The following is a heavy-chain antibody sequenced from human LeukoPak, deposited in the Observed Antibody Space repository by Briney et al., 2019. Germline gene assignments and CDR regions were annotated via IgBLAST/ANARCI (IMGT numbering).Heavy chain of an antibody. CDR1: GFTFSSYA. J-gene: IGHJ4*02. D-gene: IGHD6-13*01. CDR2: ISYDGSNK. V-gene: IGHV3-30-3*01. Sequence: GGSLRLSCAAPGFTFSSYAMHWVRQAPGKGLEWVAVISYDGSNKYYADSVKGRFTISRDNSKNTLYLQMNSLRAEDTAVYYCAREGTAGTYFDYWGQGTLVTVSS. CDR3: AREGTAGTYFDY.